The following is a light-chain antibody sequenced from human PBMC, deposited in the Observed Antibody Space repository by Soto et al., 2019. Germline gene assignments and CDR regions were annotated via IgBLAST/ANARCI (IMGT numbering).Light chain of an antibody. CDR2: GAS. Sequence: EIVITNSTATLSVSPGERTTLSCRASQGIKDYLAWFQRKPGQTPRLHIYGASTRATAITATFSGSGSGTEFTLSLRRLQSYDFPVYYCQQYNTWHRAFGPGTKVVIK. CDR3: QQYNTWHRA. CDR1: QGIKDY. V-gene: IGKV3-15*01. J-gene: IGKJ1*01.